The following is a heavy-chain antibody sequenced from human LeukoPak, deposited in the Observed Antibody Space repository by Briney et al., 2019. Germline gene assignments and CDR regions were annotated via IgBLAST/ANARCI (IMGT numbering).Heavy chain of an antibody. D-gene: IGHD2-2*01. Sequence: GGSVKVFCKASRYTLTHYYIHLVRQAPGQRVGWVGINNPNGGSTSYALKFQGRVTMTRDTSTSTVYMELSSLRSEDTAVYYCAREKGVVPAAGRDWFDPWGQGTLVTVSS. CDR3: AREKGVVPAAGRDWFDP. CDR2: NNPNGGST. CDR1: RYTLTHYY. V-gene: IGHV1-46*01. J-gene: IGHJ5*02.